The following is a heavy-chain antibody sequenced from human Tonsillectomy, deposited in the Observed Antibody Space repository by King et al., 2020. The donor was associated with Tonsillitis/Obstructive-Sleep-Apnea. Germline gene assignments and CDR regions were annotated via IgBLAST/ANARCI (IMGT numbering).Heavy chain of an antibody. D-gene: IGHD6-13*01. V-gene: IGHV4-59*08. J-gene: IGHJ5*02. CDR2: IYYSGST. Sequence: VQLQESGPGLVKPSETLSLTCTVSGGSISSYYWSWIRQAPGKGLEWIGYIYYSGSTNYNPSLKSRVTMSVDTSKNQFSLKLSSVTAADTAVYYCARLVAAAGRGYNWFDPWGQGTLVTVSS. CDR3: ARLVAAAGRGYNWFDP. CDR1: GGSISSYY.